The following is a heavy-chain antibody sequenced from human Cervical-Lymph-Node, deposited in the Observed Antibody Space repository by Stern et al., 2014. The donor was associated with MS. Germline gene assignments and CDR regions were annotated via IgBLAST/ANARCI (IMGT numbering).Heavy chain of an antibody. D-gene: IGHD2-8*01. V-gene: IGHV3-11*01. CDR3: ATEWLWCMRCLAS. CDR1: GFSVSDVY. Sequence: QVQLVQSGGGLVKPGGSLRLSCAASGFSVSDVYMNWVRQAPGKGLEWLSYISHTGDTLKYADSVKGRFTVSRDSATNLLYLQMNSLKAEDTAIYYCATEWLWCMRCLASWGQGTLVTVSS. J-gene: IGHJ5*01. CDR2: ISHTGDTL.